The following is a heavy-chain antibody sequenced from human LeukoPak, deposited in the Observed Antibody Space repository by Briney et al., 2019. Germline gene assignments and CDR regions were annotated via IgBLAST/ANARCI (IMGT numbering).Heavy chain of an antibody. J-gene: IGHJ4*02. V-gene: IGHV1-8*01. Sequence: ASVKVSCTASGYTFTSYDINWVRQATGQGLEWMGWMNPNSGNTGYAQKFQGRVTMTRNTSISTAYMELSSLRSEDTAVYYCARMTDTAMVLGIDYWGQGTLVTVSS. CDR1: GYTFTSYD. D-gene: IGHD5-18*01. CDR3: ARMTDTAMVLGIDY. CDR2: MNPNSGNT.